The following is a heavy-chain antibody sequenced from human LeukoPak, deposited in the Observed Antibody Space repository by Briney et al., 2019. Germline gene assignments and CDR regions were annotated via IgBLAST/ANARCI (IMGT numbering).Heavy chain of an antibody. Sequence: EASVKVSCKVSGYTLTELSMHWVRQAPGKGLEWMGGFDPEDGETIYAQKFQGRVTMTEDTSTDTAYMELSSLRSEDTAVYYCARASIITMVRGPFDYWGQGTLVTVSS. V-gene: IGHV1-24*01. CDR2: FDPEDGET. D-gene: IGHD3-10*01. CDR1: GYTLTELS. J-gene: IGHJ4*02. CDR3: ARASIITMVRGPFDY.